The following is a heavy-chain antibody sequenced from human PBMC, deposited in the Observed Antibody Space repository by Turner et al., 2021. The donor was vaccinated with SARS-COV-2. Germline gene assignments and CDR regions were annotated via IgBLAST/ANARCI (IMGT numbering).Heavy chain of an antibody. CDR3: ARETADSGSYQDWYFDL. D-gene: IGHD1-26*01. CDR2: IYYSGST. J-gene: IGHJ2*01. CDR1: GGSISSSSYY. Sequence: QLQLQEPGPGLVKPSETLSLTCTVPGGSISSSSYYWGWIRQPTGKGLEWIGSIYYSGSTYYNPSLKSRVTISVDTSKNQVSLKLSSVTAADTAVYYCARETADSGSYQDWYFDLWGRGTLVTVSS. V-gene: IGHV4-39*02.